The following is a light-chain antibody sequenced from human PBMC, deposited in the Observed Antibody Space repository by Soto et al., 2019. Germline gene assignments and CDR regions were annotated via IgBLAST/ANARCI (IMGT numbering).Light chain of an antibody. J-gene: IGKJ4*01. CDR2: GAS. Sequence: EIVLTQSPGTLSLSPGERATLSCRASQSVSSSYLAWYQQKPGQAPRLLIYGASSRATGIPDRFSGSRSGTDFTLTISRLEPEDFAVYYCQQYGSPFGGGTKVEIK. V-gene: IGKV3-20*01. CDR3: QQYGSP. CDR1: QSVSSSY.